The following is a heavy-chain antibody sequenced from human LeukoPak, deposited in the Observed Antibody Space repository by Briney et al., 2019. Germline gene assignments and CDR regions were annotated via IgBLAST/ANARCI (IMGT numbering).Heavy chain of an antibody. J-gene: IGHJ5*02. V-gene: IGHV1-46*01. D-gene: IGHD6-6*01. CDR2: INPSGGST. Sequence: ASVKVSCKASGYTFTSYYMHWVRQAPGQGLEWMGIINPSGGSTSYAQKFQGRVTMTRDTSTSTVYVELSSLRSEDTAVYYCARGPEYSGSSSGWFDPWGQGTLVTVSS. CDR1: GYTFTSYY. CDR3: ARGPEYSGSSSGWFDP.